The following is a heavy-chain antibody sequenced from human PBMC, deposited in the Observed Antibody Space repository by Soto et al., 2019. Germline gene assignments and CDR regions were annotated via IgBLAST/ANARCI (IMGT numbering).Heavy chain of an antibody. D-gene: IGHD6-19*01. CDR3: ASWEQWLVKRERPYYFDY. V-gene: IGHV4-34*01. CDR2: INHSGST. J-gene: IGHJ4*02. Sequence: SETLSLTCAGDGGYFRGYYWSWIRQPPGKGLEWIGEINHSGSTNYNPSLKSRVTISVDTSKNQFSLKLSSVTAADTAVYYCASWEQWLVKRERPYYFDYCGQGTLVTVSS. CDR1: GGYFRGYY.